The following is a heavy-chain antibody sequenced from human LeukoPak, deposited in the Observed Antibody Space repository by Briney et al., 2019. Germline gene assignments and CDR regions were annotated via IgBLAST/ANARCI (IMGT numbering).Heavy chain of an antibody. D-gene: IGHD3-10*01. Sequence: PSETLSLTCTVSGGSISSYYWSWIRRAPGRRPEWLGYIHSSGGTNYNPSLKSRATISIDTSKNQFSLKLSSVTAADTAVYYCARAAYYYGSGSYAYYFDYWGQGTLVTVSS. CDR2: IHSSGGT. J-gene: IGHJ4*02. V-gene: IGHV4-59*01. CDR1: GGSISSYY. CDR3: ARAAYYYGSGSYAYYFDY.